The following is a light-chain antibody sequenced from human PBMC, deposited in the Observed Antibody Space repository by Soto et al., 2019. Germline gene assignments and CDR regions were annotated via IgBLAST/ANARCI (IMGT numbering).Light chain of an antibody. CDR2: GSF. Sequence: EIVLTQSLATLSLSPGDTATLSCRASQTIDNNYLAWYQQKPGQAPRLVTYGSFSRATGIPDRFSGSGSGTDFTLTIDRLEPEDFAVYYCQHYGTSQLTFGGGTKVEIK. CDR3: QHYGTSQLT. V-gene: IGKV3-20*01. CDR1: QTIDNNY. J-gene: IGKJ4*01.